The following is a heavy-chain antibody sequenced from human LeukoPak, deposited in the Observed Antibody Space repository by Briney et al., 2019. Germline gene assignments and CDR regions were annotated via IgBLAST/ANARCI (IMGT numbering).Heavy chain of an antibody. V-gene: IGHV4-39*07. D-gene: IGHD2-15*01. Sequence: PSETLSLTCTVSGGSISITSYYWGWIRQPPGKGLEWIGSMYSSGSTYYNPSLKSRVTISVDTSKNQFSLKLSSVTAADTAVYYCARIRFLGFCTGGSCYSVGYYYMDVWGKGTTVTVSS. J-gene: IGHJ6*03. CDR2: MYSSGST. CDR3: ARIRFLGFCTGGSCYSVGYYYMDV. CDR1: GGSISITSYY.